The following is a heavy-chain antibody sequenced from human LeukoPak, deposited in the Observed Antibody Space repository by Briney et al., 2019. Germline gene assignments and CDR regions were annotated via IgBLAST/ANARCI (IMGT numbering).Heavy chain of an antibody. D-gene: IGHD3-10*01. CDR3: ARDPYYYGSGRADY. J-gene: IGHJ4*02. CDR2: IYHSGST. Sequence: SETLSLTCTVSGYSISSGYYWGWIRQPPGKGLEWIGSIYHSGSTYYNPSLKSRVTISVDTSKNQFSLKLSSVTAADTAVYYCARDPYYYGSGRADYWGQGTLVTVSS. CDR1: GYSISSGYY. V-gene: IGHV4-38-2*02.